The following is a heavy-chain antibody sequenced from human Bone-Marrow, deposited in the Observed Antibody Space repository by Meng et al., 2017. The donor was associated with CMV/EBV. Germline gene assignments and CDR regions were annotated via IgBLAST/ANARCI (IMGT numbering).Heavy chain of an antibody. Sequence: GGSLRLSCKASGYTFTSYWIGWVRQMPGKGLEWMGIIYPDDSDTRYSPSFQGQVTISADKSISTAYLQWSSLKASDTAIYYCARSSSSAVYWGQGTRVTGSS. V-gene: IGHV5-51*01. D-gene: IGHD6-6*01. CDR1: GYTFTSYW. CDR2: IYPDDSDT. J-gene: IGHJ4*02. CDR3: ARSSSSAVY.